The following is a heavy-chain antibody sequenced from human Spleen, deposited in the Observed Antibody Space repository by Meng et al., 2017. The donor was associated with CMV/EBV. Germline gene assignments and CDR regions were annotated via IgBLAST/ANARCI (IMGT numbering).Heavy chain of an antibody. D-gene: IGHD7-27*01. V-gene: IGHV1-2*02. CDR2: INPDSGDT. J-gene: IGHJ4*02. CDR3: ARDHAWGADY. Sequence: VSCKASGYTFTGYYMHWVRQAPGQGLEWMGWINPDSGDTNYAQNFQGRVTMTSDSSFNTAYMELSRLTSDDTAVYYCARDHAWGADYWGQGTLVTVSS. CDR1: GYTFTGYY.